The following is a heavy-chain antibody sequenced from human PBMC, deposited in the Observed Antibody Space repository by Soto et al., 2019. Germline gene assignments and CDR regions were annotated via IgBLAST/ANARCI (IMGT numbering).Heavy chain of an antibody. D-gene: IGHD6-13*01. V-gene: IGHV3-33*01. J-gene: IGHJ4*02. CDR2: IWYDGSNK. CDR1: GFTFSSYG. Sequence: QVQLVESGGGVVQPGRSLRLSCAASGFTFSSYGMHWVRQAPGKGLEWVAVIWYDGSNKYYADSVKGRFTISRDNSKNTLYLQMNSLRAEDTAVYYCARDLLFSSSWYSSAWGVEEFDYWGQGTLVTVSS. CDR3: ARDLLFSSSWYSSAWGVEEFDY.